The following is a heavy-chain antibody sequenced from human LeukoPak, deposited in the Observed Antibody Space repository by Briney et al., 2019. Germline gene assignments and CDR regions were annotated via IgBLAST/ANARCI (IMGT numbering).Heavy chain of an antibody. CDR2: INHSGST. CDR3: ARGRVYVYATSHWFDP. V-gene: IGHV4-34*01. Sequence: SETLSLTCAVYGGSFSGCYWSWIRQPPGKGLEWIGEINHSGSTNYNPSLKSRVTISVDTSKNQFSLKLSSVTAADTAVYYCARGRVYVYATSHWFDPWGQGTLVTVSS. J-gene: IGHJ5*02. CDR1: GGSFSGCY. D-gene: IGHD2-8*01.